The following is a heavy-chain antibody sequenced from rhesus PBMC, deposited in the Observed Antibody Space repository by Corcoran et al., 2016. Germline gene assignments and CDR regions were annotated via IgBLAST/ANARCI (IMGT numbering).Heavy chain of an antibody. CDR1: GGSISGYYL. CDR3: ARGVAAAGTLNDDAFDF. D-gene: IGHD6-31*01. CDR2: IYVGSGST. V-gene: IGHV4S7*01. J-gene: IGHJ3*01. Sequence: QVQLQESGPGVVKPSETLSLTCAVSGGSISGYYLWSWIRQPPGKGLEWLGYIYVGSGSTSYIPSLNSRFIISIDTSKNQFSLKLSSVTAADTAVYYCARGVAAAGTLNDDAFDFWGQGLRVTVSS.